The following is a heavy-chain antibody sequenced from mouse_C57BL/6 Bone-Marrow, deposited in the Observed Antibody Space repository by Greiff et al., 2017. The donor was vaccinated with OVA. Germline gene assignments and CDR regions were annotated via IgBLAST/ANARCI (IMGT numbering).Heavy chain of an antibody. CDR1: GYTFTSYG. J-gene: IGHJ3*01. Sequence: VQLQQSGAELARPGASVKLSCKASGYTFTSYGISWVKQRTGQGLEWIGESYPRSGNTYYNEKFKGKATLHADKSSRTAYMELRSLTSEDSAVYFCAITTVVPSFAYWGQRTLVTVSA. V-gene: IGHV1-81*01. CDR3: AITTVVPSFAY. CDR2: SYPRSGNT. D-gene: IGHD1-1*01.